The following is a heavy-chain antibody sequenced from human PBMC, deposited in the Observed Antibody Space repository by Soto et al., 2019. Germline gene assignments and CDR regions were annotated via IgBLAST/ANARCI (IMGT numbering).Heavy chain of an antibody. V-gene: IGHV5-10-1*01. Sequence: GESLKISCTSSGYSLATYWITWVRQMPGKGLEWMGRIDPSDSYINYSPSFQGRVTISADKSLNTAYLQWSSLEASDTAMYYCARLGDCSGGSCFSRYYYHRMDVWGQGTTVTVSS. CDR3: ARLGDCSGGSCFSRYYYHRMDV. D-gene: IGHD2-15*01. J-gene: IGHJ6*02. CDR2: IDPSDSYI. CDR1: GYSLATYW.